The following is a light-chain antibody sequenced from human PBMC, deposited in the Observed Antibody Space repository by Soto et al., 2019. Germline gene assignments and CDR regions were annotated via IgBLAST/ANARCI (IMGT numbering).Light chain of an antibody. CDR1: SSDVGGYNY. V-gene: IGLV2-14*01. Sequence: QSVLTQPASVSGSPGQSITISCTGTSSDVGGYNYVSWYQQHPGKAPKLMIYEVSDRPSGVSIRFSGSKSGNTASLTISGLQAEDESYYYCSSCTSSIVVFGGGTKLTV. CDR3: SSCTSSIVV. CDR2: EVS. J-gene: IGLJ2*01.